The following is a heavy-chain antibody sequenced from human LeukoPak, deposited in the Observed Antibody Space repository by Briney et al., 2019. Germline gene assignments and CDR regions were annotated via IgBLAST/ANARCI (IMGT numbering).Heavy chain of an antibody. CDR2: IAPSSGTT. CDR3: AREGYSSSWYQLDY. CDR1: GYTFTSNY. J-gene: IGHJ4*02. V-gene: IGHV1-46*01. D-gene: IGHD6-13*01. Sequence: GASVKVSCKASGYTFTSNYMHWVRQAPGQGLEWMGVIAPSSGTTSYAQKLQGRVTMTTDTSTSTAYMELRSLRSDDTAVYYCAREGYSSSWYQLDYWGQGTLVTVSS.